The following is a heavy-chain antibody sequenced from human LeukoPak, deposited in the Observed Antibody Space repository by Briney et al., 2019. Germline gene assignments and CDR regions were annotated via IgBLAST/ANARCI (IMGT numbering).Heavy chain of an antibody. CDR3: TRMTRGHDY. CDR1: GVSFDDYY. D-gene: IGHD4-11*01. CDR2: INHSGYT. J-gene: IGHJ4*02. Sequence: SETLSLTCAVSGVSFDDYYWSWVRQTPGKGLEWIGEINHSGYTNDNPSLKSRVTLSIDTSRKQFSLYLRSVTVADAGIYYCTRMTRGHDYWGQGTQVTVSS. V-gene: IGHV4-34*01.